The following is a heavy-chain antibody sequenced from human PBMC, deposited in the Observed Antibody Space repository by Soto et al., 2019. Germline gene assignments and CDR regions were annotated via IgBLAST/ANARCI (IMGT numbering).Heavy chain of an antibody. CDR2: IYHSGTT. Sequence: TLSLTCAVSGYSISSGYYWGWIRQPPGMGLEWIGSIYHSGTTYYNPSLVSRVTMSVDTSKNQFSLKLYSVTAADTAVYYCARGTDYWGQGTLVTVSS. J-gene: IGHJ4*02. CDR3: ARGTDY. V-gene: IGHV4-38-2*01. CDR1: GYSISSGYY.